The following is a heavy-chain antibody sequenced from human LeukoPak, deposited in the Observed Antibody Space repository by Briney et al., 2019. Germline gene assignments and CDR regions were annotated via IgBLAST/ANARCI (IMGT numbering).Heavy chain of an antibody. J-gene: IGHJ4*02. CDR1: GFTFSSYS. D-gene: IGHD3-10*01. V-gene: IGHV3-7*04. Sequence: GGSLRLSCAASGFTFSSYSMNWVRQAPGKGLEWVANIKQDGSEKYYVDSVKGRFTISRDNAKNSLYLQMNSLRAEDTAVYYCARAIWFGDNFDYWGQGTLVTVSS. CDR2: IKQDGSEK. CDR3: ARAIWFGDNFDY.